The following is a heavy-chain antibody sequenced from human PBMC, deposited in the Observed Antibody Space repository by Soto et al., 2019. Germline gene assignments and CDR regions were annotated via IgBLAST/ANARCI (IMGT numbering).Heavy chain of an antibody. CDR3: ARVQTRLKSFDI. CDR1: GDSISSYY. V-gene: IGHV4-59*01. CDR2: IYYSGST. J-gene: IGHJ3*02. Sequence: SETLSLTCTVSGDSISSYYWSWIRQPPGKGLEWIGYIYYSGSTNYNPSLKSRVTISVDTSKNQFSLKLSSVTAADTAVYYCARVQTRLKSFDIWGQGTMVTVSS.